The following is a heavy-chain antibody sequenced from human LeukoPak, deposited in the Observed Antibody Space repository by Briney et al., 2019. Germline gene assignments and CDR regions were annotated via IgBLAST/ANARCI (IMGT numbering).Heavy chain of an antibody. V-gene: IGHV3-23*01. J-gene: IGHJ4*02. Sequence: LSGGSLRLSCAASGFTFSSYGMSWVRQAPGKGLEWVSAISNSGGSTPYADSVKGRFTISRDNSKNTLYLQMNSLRVEDTALYYCAKVHGVPYWGQGTLVTVSS. CDR1: GFTFSSYG. CDR3: AKVHGVPY. D-gene: IGHD1-1*01. CDR2: ISNSGGST.